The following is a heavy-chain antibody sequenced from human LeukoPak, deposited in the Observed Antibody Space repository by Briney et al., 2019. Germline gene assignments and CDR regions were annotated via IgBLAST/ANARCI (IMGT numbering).Heavy chain of an antibody. CDR3: TTETITMVRGVINAFNY. CDR1: GFTFSNAW. D-gene: IGHD3-10*01. CDR2: IKSKTDGGTT. J-gene: IGHJ4*02. Sequence: GGSLRLSCAASGFTFSNAWMSWVRQAPGKGLEWVGRIKSKTDGGTTDYAAPVKGRFTISRDDSKNTLYLQMNSLKTEDTAVYYCTTETITMVRGVINAFNYWGQGTLVTVSS. V-gene: IGHV3-15*01.